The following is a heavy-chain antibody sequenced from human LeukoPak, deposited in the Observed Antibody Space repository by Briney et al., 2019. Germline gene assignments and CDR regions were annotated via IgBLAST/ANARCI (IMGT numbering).Heavy chain of an antibody. D-gene: IGHD4-17*01. Sequence: ASVKVSCKASGGTLSRFAISWVRQAPGQGREWMGGIIAIFGTANNAQKFQSRVTITAGEATGTAYMELSSLRSEDTAVYYCARPKDYGDYWQFDYWGQGTLVTVSS. V-gene: IGHV1-69*13. CDR3: ARPKDYGDYWQFDY. J-gene: IGHJ4*02. CDR1: GGTLSRFA. CDR2: IIAIFGTA.